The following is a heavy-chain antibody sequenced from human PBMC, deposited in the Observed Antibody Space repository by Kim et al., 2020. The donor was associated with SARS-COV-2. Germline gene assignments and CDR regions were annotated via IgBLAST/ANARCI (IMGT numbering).Heavy chain of an antibody. Sequence: GGSLRLSCAASGFTFSSYGMHWVRRAPGKGLEWVAVIWYDGSNKYYADSVKGRFTISRDNSKKTLYLQMNSLRAEDTAVYYCARNAGSGIYYLYYFDYWGQGTLVTVSS. D-gene: IGHD3-10*01. V-gene: IGHV3-33*01. CDR2: IWYDGSNK. CDR1: GFTFSSYG. J-gene: IGHJ4*02. CDR3: ARNAGSGIYYLYYFDY.